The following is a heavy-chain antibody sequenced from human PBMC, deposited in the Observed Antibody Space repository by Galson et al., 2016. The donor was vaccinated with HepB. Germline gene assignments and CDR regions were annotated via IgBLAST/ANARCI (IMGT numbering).Heavy chain of an antibody. V-gene: IGHV3-9*01. CDR3: AKGFVIYGVVISPNFDK. J-gene: IGHJ4*02. D-gene: IGHD3-3*01. Sequence: SLRLSCAASGFNFDDYVMNWVRQVPGKGLEWVAGVSGGSTSIKYGDSVKGRFTVSRDTAKKTLYLEMKSLTVADTARYFCAKGFVIYGVVISPNFDKWGPGTVVTVSS. CDR1: GFNFDDYV. CDR2: VSGGSTSI.